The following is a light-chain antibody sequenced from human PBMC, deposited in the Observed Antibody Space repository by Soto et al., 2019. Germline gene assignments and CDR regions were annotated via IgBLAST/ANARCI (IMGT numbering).Light chain of an antibody. CDR2: AAS. Sequence: DIQLIQSAASLSASVGDRITITYRASENIFKFLAWYQQRSGRAPNLLIYAASDLETGVPSRFSGRGSGTEFTLTIDSLQPDDSATYYCQHYNTQSITFGGGTKVDVK. CDR1: ENIFKF. V-gene: IGKV1-5*01. J-gene: IGKJ4*01. CDR3: QHYNTQSIT.